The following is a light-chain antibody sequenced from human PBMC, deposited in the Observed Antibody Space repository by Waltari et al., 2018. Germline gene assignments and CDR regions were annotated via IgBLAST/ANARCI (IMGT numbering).Light chain of an antibody. Sequence: DMVMTQSPATLSVSPGGRATLSCRASESVGTSVAWYKQTPGQPPRLLLYGASTRATGVPARFSGSGSGTDFTLTISSLQSEDSAMYFCQQHNNWPRTFGQGTKVEIK. CDR2: GAS. CDR1: ESVGTS. V-gene: IGKV3-15*01. CDR3: QQHNNWPRT. J-gene: IGKJ1*01.